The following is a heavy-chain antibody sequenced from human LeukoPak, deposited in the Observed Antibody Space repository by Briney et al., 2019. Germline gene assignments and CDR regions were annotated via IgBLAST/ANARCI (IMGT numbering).Heavy chain of an antibody. Sequence: PGGSLRLSCAASGFTFSSYSMNWVRQAPGKGLEWVSSISSSSYIYYADSVKGRFTISRDNAKNSLYLQMNSLRAEDTAVYYCARLLELLGYYYYMDVWGKGTTVTVSS. CDR3: ARLLELLGYYYYMDV. CDR1: GFTFSSYS. D-gene: IGHD1-26*01. V-gene: IGHV3-21*01. CDR2: ISSSSYI. J-gene: IGHJ6*03.